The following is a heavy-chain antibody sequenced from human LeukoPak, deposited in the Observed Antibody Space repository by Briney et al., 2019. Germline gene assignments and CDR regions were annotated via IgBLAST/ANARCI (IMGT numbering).Heavy chain of an antibody. D-gene: IGHD2-15*01. CDR1: GHSINTDYY. CDR2: IYHSGST. Sequence: SETLSLTCTVSGHSINTDYYWAWVRQPPGKGLEWIGSIYHSGSTYYNPSLKSRVTISVDTSKNQFSLKLSSVTAADTAVHYCARESSGGFFDHWGQGSLVTVSS. V-gene: IGHV4-38-2*02. J-gene: IGHJ4*02. CDR3: ARESSGGFFDH.